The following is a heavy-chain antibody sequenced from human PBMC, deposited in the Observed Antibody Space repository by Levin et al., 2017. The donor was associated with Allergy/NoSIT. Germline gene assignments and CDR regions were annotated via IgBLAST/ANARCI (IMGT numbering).Heavy chain of an antibody. V-gene: IGHV4-59*01. Sequence: SETLSLTCTVSGGSISSYYWSWIRQPPGKGLEWIGYIYYSGSTNYNPSLKSRVTISVDTSKNQFSLKLRSVTAADTAVYYCARAAQHYYDSAPRHYYFDYWGQGTLVTVSS. D-gene: IGHD3-22*01. CDR2: IYYSGST. J-gene: IGHJ4*02. CDR3: ARAAQHYYDSAPRHYYFDY. CDR1: GGSISSYY.